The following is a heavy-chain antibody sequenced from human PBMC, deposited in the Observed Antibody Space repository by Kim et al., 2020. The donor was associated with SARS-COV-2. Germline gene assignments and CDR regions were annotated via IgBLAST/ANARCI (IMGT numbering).Heavy chain of an antibody. CDR1: GGSISSYY. D-gene: IGHD6-13*01. J-gene: IGHJ4*02. V-gene: IGHV4-4*07. CDR3: ARVPQAAAGLHFDY. CDR2: IYTSGST. Sequence: SETLSLTCTVSGGSISSYYWSWIRQPAGKGLEWIGRIYTSGSTNYNPSLKSRVTMSVDTSKNQFSLKLSSVTAADTAVYYCARVPQAAAGLHFDYWGQGTLVTVSS.